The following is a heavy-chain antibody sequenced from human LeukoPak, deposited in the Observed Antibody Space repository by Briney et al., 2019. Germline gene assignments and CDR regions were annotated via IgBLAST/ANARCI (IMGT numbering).Heavy chain of an antibody. D-gene: IGHD6-6*01. CDR3: AREGDPSNIAARPKWFDP. J-gene: IGHJ5*02. CDR1: GYTFTGYY. Sequence: GASVKVSCKASGYTFTGYYMHWVRQVPGQGLEWMGWINPHSGGTHYAQKFQGRVTMTRDTSISTAYMDLSRLRSDDTAVYYCAREGDPSNIAARPKWFDPWGQGTLVTVSS. CDR2: INPHSGGT. V-gene: IGHV1-2*02.